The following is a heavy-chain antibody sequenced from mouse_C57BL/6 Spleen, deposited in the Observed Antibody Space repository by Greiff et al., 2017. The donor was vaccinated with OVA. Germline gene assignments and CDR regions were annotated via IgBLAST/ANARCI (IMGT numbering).Heavy chain of an antibody. J-gene: IGHJ4*01. CDR1: GFSLTSYG. CDR3: AKSGYSNPYAMDY. CDR2: IWRGGST. V-gene: IGHV2-5*01. Sequence: QVQLKESGPGLVQPSQSLSITCTVSGFSLTSYGVHWVRQSPGKGLEWLGVIWRGGSTDYNAAFMSRLSITKDNSKSQVFFKMNSLQADDTAIYYCAKSGYSNPYAMDYWGQGTSVTVSS. D-gene: IGHD2-5*01.